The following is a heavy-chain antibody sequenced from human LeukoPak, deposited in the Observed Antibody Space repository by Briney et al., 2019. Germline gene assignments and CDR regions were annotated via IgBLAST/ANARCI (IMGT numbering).Heavy chain of an antibody. J-gene: IGHJ6*02. V-gene: IGHV3-33*08. Sequence: PGGSLRLSCAASGFTFSDYYMSWIRQAPGKGLEWVADIYYDGTTKYYADSVKGRFTISRDNSKNTLYVQMSSLRAEDTAVYYCARGGYCRGGSCYGMDVWGHGTTVTVS. D-gene: IGHD2-15*01. CDR1: GFTFSDYY. CDR3: ARGGYCRGGSCYGMDV. CDR2: IYYDGTTK.